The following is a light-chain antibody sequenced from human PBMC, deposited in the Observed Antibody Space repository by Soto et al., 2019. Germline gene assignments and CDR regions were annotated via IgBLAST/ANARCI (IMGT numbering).Light chain of an antibody. CDR2: AAS. Sequence: DIQMTQSPSSVSASGGDRVTITCRASQSISSGLAWYQQKPGTVPKLLIYAASSLQSGVPSRFSGSGAGTEFTLTITSLQPEVFGTYYCQQGDSFPITFGQGTRLEIK. V-gene: IGKV1-12*01. J-gene: IGKJ5*01. CDR3: QQGDSFPIT. CDR1: QSISSG.